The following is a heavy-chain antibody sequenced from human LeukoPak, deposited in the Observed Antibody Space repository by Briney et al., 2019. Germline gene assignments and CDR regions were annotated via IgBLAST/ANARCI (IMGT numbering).Heavy chain of an antibody. CDR2: IGATGAT. J-gene: IGHJ5*02. V-gene: IGHV3-13*01. D-gene: IGHD1-1*01. Sequence: PGGSLRLSCVASGFTFSNYEMLWVRQGRGGNLEWVSAIGATGATYYADSVQGRFTISRDDAKASLYLQMNSLRAGDTAVYLCARDLGTGSVYTNRFDPWGQGTLVTVSS. CDR3: ARDLGTGSVYTNRFDP. CDR1: GFTFSNYE.